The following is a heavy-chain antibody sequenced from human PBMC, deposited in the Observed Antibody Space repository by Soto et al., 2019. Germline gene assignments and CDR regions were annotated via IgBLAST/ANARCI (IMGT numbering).Heavy chain of an antibody. CDR2: MYHSGST. CDR1: GGSISSSNW. Sequence: QVQLQESGPGLVKPSGTLSLTCAVSGGSISSSNWWSWVRQPPGKGLEWIGEMYHSGSTNYNPSRRSRVTISVDESKNQFSLKLSSVPAADTAVYYCAGVAGKHRYYYYGMDVWGQGTTVTVSS. V-gene: IGHV4-4*02. CDR3: AGVAGKHRYYYYGMDV. J-gene: IGHJ6*02. D-gene: IGHD6-19*01.